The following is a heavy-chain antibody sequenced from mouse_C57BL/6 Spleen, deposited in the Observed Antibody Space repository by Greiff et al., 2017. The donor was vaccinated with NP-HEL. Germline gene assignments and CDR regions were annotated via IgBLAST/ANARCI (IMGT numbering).Heavy chain of an antibody. CDR2: INPSSGDT. J-gene: IGHJ4*01. Sequence: VKVVESGAELAKPGASVKLSCKASGYTFTSYWMHWVKQRPGQGLEWIGYINPSSGDTKYNQKVKDKATLTADKSSSTAYMQLRSLTYADSAVYYCARSEEYAMDYWGQATSVTVSS. CDR1: GYTFTSYW. CDR3: ARSEEYAMDY. V-gene: IGHV1-7*01.